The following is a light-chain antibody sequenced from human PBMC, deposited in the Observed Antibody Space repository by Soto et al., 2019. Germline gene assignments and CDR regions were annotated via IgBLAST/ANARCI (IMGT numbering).Light chain of an antibody. Sequence: DIQMTQSPSTLSASLGDRVTITCRASQSINTWLAWYQLKPGRAPKLLIYKASTLESGVPSRFSGSGSGTEFTLTISSLQPDDFATYYCQQYQTYSQFGQGTKVDIK. J-gene: IGKJ1*01. V-gene: IGKV1-5*03. CDR2: KAS. CDR3: QQYQTYSQ. CDR1: QSINTW.